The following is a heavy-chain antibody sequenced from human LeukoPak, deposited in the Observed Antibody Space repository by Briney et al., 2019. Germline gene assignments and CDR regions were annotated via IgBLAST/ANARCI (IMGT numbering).Heavy chain of an antibody. V-gene: IGHV3-48*03. Sequence: GGSLRLSCAASGFTFSSYEMNWVRQAPGKGLGWVSYISSSGSTIYYADSVKGRFTISRDNAKNSLYLQMNSLRAEDTAVYYCARGGLTYYDFWSGYYNGMDVWGQGTTVTVSS. D-gene: IGHD3-3*01. CDR3: ARGGLTYYDFWSGYYNGMDV. J-gene: IGHJ6*02. CDR1: GFTFSSYE. CDR2: ISSSGSTI.